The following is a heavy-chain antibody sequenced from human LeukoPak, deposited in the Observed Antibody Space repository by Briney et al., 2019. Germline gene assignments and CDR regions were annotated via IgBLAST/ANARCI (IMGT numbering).Heavy chain of an antibody. D-gene: IGHD6-13*01. V-gene: IGHV3-48*03. CDR3: ARDRSSWSEGFDY. J-gene: IGHJ4*02. CDR1: GFTFSSYE. Sequence: GGSLRLSCAASGFTFSSYEMNWVRQAPGKGLELVSYISSIISTIYYADSVKGRFTISRDNAKNSLYLQMNSLRAEDTAVYYCARDRSSWSEGFDYWGQGTLVTVSS. CDR2: ISSIISTI.